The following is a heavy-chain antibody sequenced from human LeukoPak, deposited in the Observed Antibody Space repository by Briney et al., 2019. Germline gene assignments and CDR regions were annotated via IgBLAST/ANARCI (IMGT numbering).Heavy chain of an antibody. J-gene: IGHJ4*02. CDR2: FFNNGDT. V-gene: IGHV3-53*01. Sequence: GGSLRLSCAASGFTVNSNYWSWVRQAPGKGLEWVSTFFNNGDTYYTNSVKGRFSFSRANSKTTLFLQMKSLRAEDTAVYYCARLTADGRLYFVDWGPGTLVTVSS. D-gene: IGHD6-13*01. CDR1: GFTVNSNY. CDR3: ARLTADGRLYFVD.